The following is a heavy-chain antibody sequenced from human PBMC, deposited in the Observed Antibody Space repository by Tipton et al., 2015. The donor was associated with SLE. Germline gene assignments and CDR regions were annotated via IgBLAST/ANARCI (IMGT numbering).Heavy chain of an antibody. CDR3: ARHHRLVAAGTGHFHH. Sequence: TLSLTCTVSGGPITSYHWSWIRQPPGKEPEWIGNVYYSGSANYNPSLKSRVTILVDTSKNQFSLQLTSVTAADTAAYFCARHHRLVAAGTGHFHHWGQGTLVTVSS. D-gene: IGHD2-15*01. V-gene: IGHV4-59*08. CDR1: GGPITSYH. CDR2: VYYSGSA. J-gene: IGHJ1*01.